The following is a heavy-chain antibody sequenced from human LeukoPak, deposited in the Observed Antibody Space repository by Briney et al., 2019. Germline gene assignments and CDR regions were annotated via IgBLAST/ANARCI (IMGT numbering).Heavy chain of an antibody. Sequence: ASVKVSCKASGYTFTSYGISWVRQAPRQGLECMEWISAYNGNTNYAQKLQGRVTMTTDTSTSTAYMELRSLRSDDTAVYYCARDPTITMVRGVTSRPLFDYWGQGTLVTVSS. D-gene: IGHD3-10*01. CDR3: ARDPTITMVRGVTSRPLFDY. CDR2: ISAYNGNT. V-gene: IGHV1-18*01. CDR1: GYTFTSYG. J-gene: IGHJ4*02.